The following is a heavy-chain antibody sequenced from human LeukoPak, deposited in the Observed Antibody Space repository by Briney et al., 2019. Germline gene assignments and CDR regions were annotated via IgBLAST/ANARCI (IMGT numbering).Heavy chain of an antibody. CDR1: GGILQRKY. V-gene: IGHV3-53*01. J-gene: IGHJ4*02. CDR2: IYRGGDT. Sequence: GGSLRLSWASPGGILQRKYMKWVRQAPGKGLEWVSIIYRGGDTYCADSVKGRFTIARAFSKNTLYLQMNNIRAEDTVFYYWPRSPPSAPFDYWGQGTLVTVSS. CDR3: PRSPPSAPFDY.